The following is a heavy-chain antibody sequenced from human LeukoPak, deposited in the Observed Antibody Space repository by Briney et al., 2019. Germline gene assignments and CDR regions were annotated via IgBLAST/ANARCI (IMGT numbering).Heavy chain of an antibody. V-gene: IGHV1-46*01. CDR1: GYTFTSYY. D-gene: IGHD3-3*01. CDR2: INPSGGST. J-gene: IGHJ4*02. CDR3: ARAGFLEWLLD. Sequence: ASVKVSCKASGYTFTSYYMHWVRQAPGQGLEWMGIINPSGGSTSYAQKFQGRVTTTRDTSTSTVYMELSSLRSEDTAVYYCARAGFLEWLLDWGQGTLVTVSS.